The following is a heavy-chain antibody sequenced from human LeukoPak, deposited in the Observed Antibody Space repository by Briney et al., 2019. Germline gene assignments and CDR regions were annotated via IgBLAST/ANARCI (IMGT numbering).Heavy chain of an antibody. CDR1: GDTFSSYT. V-gene: IGHV1-69*05. Sequence: SVKVSCKVSGDTFSSYTFSWVRLAPGQGLQWMGAIVPIFATAHYAQQFRGRLTITTDESMTTGYMELSGLGSEDTAMYYCHVQCELSLIGVLPQESFDYWGQGTPVSVSS. D-gene: IGHD3-9*01. CDR3: HVQCELSLIGVLPQESFDY. CDR2: IVPIFATA. J-gene: IGHJ4*02.